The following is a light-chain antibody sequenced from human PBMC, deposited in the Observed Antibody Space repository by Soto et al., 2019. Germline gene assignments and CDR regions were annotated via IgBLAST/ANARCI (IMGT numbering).Light chain of an antibody. V-gene: IGLV2-8*01. CDR1: SSDVGGYNY. J-gene: IGLJ1*01. CDR2: DVS. Sequence: QSALTQPASVSGSPGQSITIPCTGTSSDVGGYNYVSWYQQHPGKAPKLMIYDVSKRPSGVPDRFSGSKSGNTASLTISGLQAEDEADYYCSSYAGSSNVFGTGTKVTVL. CDR3: SSYAGSSNV.